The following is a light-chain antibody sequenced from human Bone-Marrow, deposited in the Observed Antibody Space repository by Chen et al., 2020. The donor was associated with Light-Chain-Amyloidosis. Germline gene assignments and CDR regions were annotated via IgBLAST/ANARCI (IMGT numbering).Light chain of an antibody. V-gene: IGLV2-14*01. CDR2: EVT. CDR3: SSYTITNTLV. CDR1: SSDVGGDNH. J-gene: IGLJ1*01. Sequence: QSALTQPASVSGSPGQSITISCTGTSSDVGGDNHVSWYQQHPDKAPKLMIYEVTNRPSWVPVRCSGSKSDNTASLTISVLQTEDDADYFCSSYTITNTLVFGSGTRVTVL.